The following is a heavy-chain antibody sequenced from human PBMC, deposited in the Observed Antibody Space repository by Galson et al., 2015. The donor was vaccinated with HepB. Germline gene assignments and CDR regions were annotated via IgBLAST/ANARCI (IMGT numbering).Heavy chain of an antibody. CDR2: IIPILGIA. CDR1: GGTFSSCT. D-gene: IGHD3-10*01. Sequence: SVKVSCKASGGTFSSCTISWVRQAPGQGLEWMGRIIPILGIANYAQKFQGRVTITADKSTSTAYMELSSLRSEDTAVYYCASPGDYSYGSGSRYYYYGMDVWGQGTTVTVSS. CDR3: ASPGDYSYGSGSRYYYYGMDV. J-gene: IGHJ6*02. V-gene: IGHV1-69*02.